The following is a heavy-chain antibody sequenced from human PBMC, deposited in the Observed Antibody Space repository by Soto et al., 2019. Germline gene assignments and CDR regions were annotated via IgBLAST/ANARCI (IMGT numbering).Heavy chain of an antibody. V-gene: IGHV1-24*01. CDR1: GYTLTELS. D-gene: IGHD3-3*01. J-gene: IGHJ6*02. CDR2: FDPEDGET. CDR3: ATGVVFPHYYYYGMDV. Sequence: AAVKVSFKVSGYTLTELSMHWVRQAPGKGLEWMGGFDPEDGETIYAQKFQGRVTMTEDTSTDTAYMELSSLRSEDTAVYYCATGVVFPHYYYYGMDVWGQGTTVIVSS.